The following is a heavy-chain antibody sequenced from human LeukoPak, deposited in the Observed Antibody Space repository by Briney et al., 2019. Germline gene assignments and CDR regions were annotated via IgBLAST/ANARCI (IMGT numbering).Heavy chain of an antibody. D-gene: IGHD3-10*01. CDR1: GFTFSTYA. V-gene: IGHV3-23*01. CDR3: AKGNIWFGEKYGMDV. J-gene: IGHJ6*02. Sequence: GGSLRLSCAAPGFTFSTYAMSWVRQAPGKGLEWVLGISESGGSTYYADSVKGRFTISRDNSKNTLYLKMNSLRAEDTVVYYCAKGNIWFGEKYGMDVWGQGTTVTVSS. CDR2: ISESGGST.